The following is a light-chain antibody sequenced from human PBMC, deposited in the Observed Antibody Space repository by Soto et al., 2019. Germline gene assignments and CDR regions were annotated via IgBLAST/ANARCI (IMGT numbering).Light chain of an antibody. Sequence: EIVLTQSPGTLSLSPGERATLSCRASQSVISSNLAWYQQKPGQAPRLLIYGASTRATGIPARFSGSGSGTEFTLTISSLQSEDFAVYYCQQYNNWPPGTFGQGTKVDIK. CDR2: GAS. J-gene: IGKJ1*01. CDR3: QQYNNWPPGT. V-gene: IGKV3-15*01. CDR1: QSVISSN.